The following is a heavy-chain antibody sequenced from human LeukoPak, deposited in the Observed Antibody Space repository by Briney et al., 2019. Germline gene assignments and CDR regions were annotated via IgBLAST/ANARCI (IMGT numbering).Heavy chain of an antibody. D-gene: IGHD1-26*01. CDR1: GFTFSSYS. Sequence: PGGSLRLSCAASGFTFSSYSMNWVRQAPGKGLEWVSSISSSSSYIYYADSVKGRFTISRDNAKNSLYLQMNSLRAEDTALYHCARGGSYLNWYFDLWGRGTLVTVSS. V-gene: IGHV3-21*04. CDR3: ARGGSYLNWYFDL. J-gene: IGHJ2*01. CDR2: ISSSSSYI.